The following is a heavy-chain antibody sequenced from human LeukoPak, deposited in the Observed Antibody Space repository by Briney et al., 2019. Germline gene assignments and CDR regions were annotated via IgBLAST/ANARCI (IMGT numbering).Heavy chain of an antibody. V-gene: IGHV4-39*07. J-gene: IGHJ6*03. CDR3: ARGGVITMVRGVNYMDV. CDR2: IYYSGST. D-gene: IGHD3-10*01. Sequence: PSETLSLTCTVSGGSISSSSYYWGWIRQPPGKGLEWMGCIYYSGSTYYNPSLKSRVTISVDTSKNQFSLKLSSVTAADTAVYYCARGGVITMVRGVNYMDVWGKGTTVTVSS. CDR1: GGSISSSSYY.